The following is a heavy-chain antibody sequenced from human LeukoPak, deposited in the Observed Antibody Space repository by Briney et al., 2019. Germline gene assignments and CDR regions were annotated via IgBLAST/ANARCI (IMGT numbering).Heavy chain of an antibody. CDR3: AKANWVSNADAVW. J-gene: IGHJ4*02. CDR1: GFTFSSYA. V-gene: IGHV3-30*01. D-gene: IGHD1-1*01. CDR2: ISYDGSNK. Sequence: QPGRSLRLSCAASGFTFSSYAMHWVRQAPGKGLEWVAVISYDGSNKYYADSVKGRFTISRDNSKNTLCLQMNSLRAEDTAVYYCAKANWVSNADAVWWGQGTQVTVSS.